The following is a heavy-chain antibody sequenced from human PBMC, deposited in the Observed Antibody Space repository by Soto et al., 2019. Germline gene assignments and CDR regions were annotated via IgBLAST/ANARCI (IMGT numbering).Heavy chain of an antibody. CDR1: GGSISSDNYF. V-gene: IGHV4-31*03. CDR2: IYYSGST. CDR3: ARVVTVYYGSGRGVYGMDV. Sequence: PSETLSLTCTVSGGSISSDNYFWSWIRQHPGKGLEWIGYIYYSGSTYYNPSLKSRVTISVDTSKNQFSLKLSSVTAADTAVYYCARVVTVYYGSGRGVYGMDVWGQGTTVTVSS. D-gene: IGHD3-10*01. J-gene: IGHJ6*02.